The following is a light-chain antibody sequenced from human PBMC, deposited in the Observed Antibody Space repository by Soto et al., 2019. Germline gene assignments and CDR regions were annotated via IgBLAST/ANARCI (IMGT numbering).Light chain of an antibody. J-gene: IGKJ5*01. V-gene: IGKV3D-15*01. CDR2: GAS. Sequence: ETVMTQSPATLSVSPGERATLSCRASQSVSTKLAWYQQKPGQAPRLLIYGASTRATGIPARFSGSGSGTELTLTVSIMQSEDFAVYYCQQYHYCPPITFGQGTRLEIK. CDR1: QSVSTK. CDR3: QQYHYCPPIT.